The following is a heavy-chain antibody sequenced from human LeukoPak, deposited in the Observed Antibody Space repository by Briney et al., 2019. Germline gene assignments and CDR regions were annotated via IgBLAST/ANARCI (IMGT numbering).Heavy chain of an antibody. V-gene: IGHV3-7*01. CDR3: ARDVSGSLDY. CDR2: IKQDGSVK. D-gene: IGHD1-26*01. J-gene: IGHJ4*02. CDR1: GFTFNTYW. Sequence: PGGSLRLSCAASGFTFNTYWMAWVRRAPGKGPEWVANIKQDGSVKNYVDSVKGRFTISRDDAKNSVYLQMNSLKTEDTAVYYCARDVSGSLDYWGKGTLVTVSA.